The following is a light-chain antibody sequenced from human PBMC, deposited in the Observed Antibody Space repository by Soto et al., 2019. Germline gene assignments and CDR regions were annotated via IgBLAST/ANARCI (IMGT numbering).Light chain of an antibody. Sequence: EVVLTQSPGTLSFSPGERATVSCRASQTISRNYLAWYQKKPGQAPRLLIYGASTRATGIPDRFTGSGSGTDFTLTIARLEPEDFAVYYCQHYGGPVPWTFCQGTKVEV. CDR3: QHYGGPVPWT. CDR2: GAS. V-gene: IGKV3-20*01. CDR1: QTISRNY. J-gene: IGKJ1*01.